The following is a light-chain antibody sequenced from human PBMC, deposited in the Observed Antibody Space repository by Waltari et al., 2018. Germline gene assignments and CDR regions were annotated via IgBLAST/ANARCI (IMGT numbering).Light chain of an antibody. CDR2: EGS. CDR1: SSDFGTYNL. J-gene: IGLJ2*01. CDR3: CSYPRGSVV. V-gene: IGLV2-23*01. Sequence: QSALTQPASVSGSPGQSITISCTGSSSDFGTYNLVSWYQQYPGKAPKVMIYEGSKRTPGVSSRFSASKSGNTASQTISVLQAEDESDDYCCSYPRGSVVFGGGTKATVL.